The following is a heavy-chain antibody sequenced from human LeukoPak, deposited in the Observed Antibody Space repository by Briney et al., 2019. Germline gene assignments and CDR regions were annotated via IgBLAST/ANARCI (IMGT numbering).Heavy chain of an antibody. CDR2: IYYSGST. D-gene: IGHD3-10*01. J-gene: IGHJ5*02. Sequence: KPSETLSLTCTVSGGSISSSSYYWGWIRQPPGKGLEWIGSIYYSGSTYYNPSLKSRVTISVDTSKNQFSLKLSSVTAADTAVYYCAISVRPVQRYYYGSGSNWFDPWGQGTLVTVSS. V-gene: IGHV4-39*07. CDR3: AISVRPVQRYYYGSGSNWFDP. CDR1: GGSISSSSYY.